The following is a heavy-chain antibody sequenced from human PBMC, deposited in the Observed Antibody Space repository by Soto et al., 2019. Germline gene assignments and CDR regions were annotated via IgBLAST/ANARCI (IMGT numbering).Heavy chain of an antibody. D-gene: IGHD2-2*01. CDR1: GYTFTGYY. Sequence: QVQLVQSGAEVKKPGASVKVSCKASGYTFTGYYMHWVRQAPGQGLEWMGWINPNSGGTNYAQKFQGRVTMTRDTSISTAYIELSRLRSDDTAVYYCARDEELVYYYYGMDVWGQGTTVTVSS. CDR3: ARDEELVYYYYGMDV. V-gene: IGHV1-2*02. J-gene: IGHJ6*02. CDR2: INPNSGGT.